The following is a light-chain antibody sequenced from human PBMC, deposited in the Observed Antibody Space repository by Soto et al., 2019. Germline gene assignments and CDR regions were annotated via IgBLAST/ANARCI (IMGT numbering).Light chain of an antibody. Sequence: DMQMTPSPSSLSASVGDRIAITFLASQSISSYLTWYYQKPGKAPKLLISAASSLHSGVPSRFSGSGSAADFTLTISSLQPEDFAAYSCQQSYTIPFTFGQVTK. CDR3: QQSYTIPFT. CDR2: AAS. J-gene: IGKJ2*01. CDR1: QSISSY. V-gene: IGKV1-39*01.